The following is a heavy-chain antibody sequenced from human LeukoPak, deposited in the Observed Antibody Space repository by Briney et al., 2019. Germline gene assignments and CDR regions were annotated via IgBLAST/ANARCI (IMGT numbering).Heavy chain of an antibody. J-gene: IGHJ4*02. CDR1: GFTFSTYS. Sequence: PGGSLRLSCAASGFTFSTYSMNWVRQAPGKGLEWVSSISSSSSYIYYADSLRGRVTISRDNAKNALYLQINSLRADDTAVYYCARDLELELRNYWGQGTLVTVSS. V-gene: IGHV3-21*04. CDR3: ARDLELELRNY. CDR2: ISSSSSYI. D-gene: IGHD1-7*01.